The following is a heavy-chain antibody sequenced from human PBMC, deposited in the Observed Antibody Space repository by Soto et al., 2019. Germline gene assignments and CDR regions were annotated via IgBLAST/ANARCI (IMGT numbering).Heavy chain of an antibody. CDR3: AAYYYDSSGYHSYYSYAMDV. J-gene: IGHJ6*02. CDR2: INPNSGVT. CDR1: GYTFTGDY. V-gene: IGHV1-2*02. Sequence: ASVKVSCKASGYTFTGDYMHWVRQAPGQGLEWMGWINPNSGVTKYAQKFQGRVALTRDTSISTAYMELSRLRSDDTAVYYCAAYYYDSSGYHSYYSYAMDVWGQGTTVTV. D-gene: IGHD3-22*01.